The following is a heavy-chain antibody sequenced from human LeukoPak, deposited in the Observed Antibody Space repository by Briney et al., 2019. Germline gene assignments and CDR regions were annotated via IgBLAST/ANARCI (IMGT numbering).Heavy chain of an antibody. CDR2: LHPEGNEK. V-gene: IGHV3-7*04. CDR1: GFTFRNFW. J-gene: IGHJ4*02. Sequence: PGGSLRLSCAASGFTFRNFWMSWVRQAPGRGLEWVANLHPEGNEKYHVESVKGRFTISRENPKSSLFLQINGLRVEDTAVYYCARGDAFSGDHWGQGTLATVSS. CDR3: ARGDAFSGDH.